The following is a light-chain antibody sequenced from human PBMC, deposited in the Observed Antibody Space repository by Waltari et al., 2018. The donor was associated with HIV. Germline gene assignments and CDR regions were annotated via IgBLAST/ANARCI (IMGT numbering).Light chain of an antibody. CDR1: SSNLGTNT. Sequence: QSVLTQPPSASGTPGQRVTISCSGSSSNLGTNTVSWYQQVPGTSPKLLIYNNNQLPSGFPNRFSGSKSGTSASLAITGLQSEDEAYYHGAAWDYSLNGQFLFGGGTKLTVL. CDR2: NNN. CDR3: AAWDYSLNGQFL. V-gene: IGLV1-44*01. J-gene: IGLJ3*02.